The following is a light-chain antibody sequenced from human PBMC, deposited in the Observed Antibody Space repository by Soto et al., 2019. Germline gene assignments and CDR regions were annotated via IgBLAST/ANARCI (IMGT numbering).Light chain of an antibody. CDR2: SNS. V-gene: IGLV1-44*01. Sequence: QLVLTQPPSASGTPGQRVTISCSGSSSNIGSNTVNWYQQLPGTAPKLLIYSNSQRPSGVPDRFSGSKSGTSASLAFSGLQSEDEADYYCAAWDDSLNGVVFGGGTKVTVL. J-gene: IGLJ2*01. CDR1: SSNIGSNT. CDR3: AAWDDSLNGVV.